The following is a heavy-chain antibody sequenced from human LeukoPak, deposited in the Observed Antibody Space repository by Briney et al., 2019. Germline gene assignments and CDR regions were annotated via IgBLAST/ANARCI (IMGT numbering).Heavy chain of an antibody. CDR3: ARLGYCSSTSCSEVY. Sequence: GESLRISCKGSGYSFTSYWISWVRQMPGKGLEWMGRIDPSDSYTNYSPSFQGHVTISADKSISTAYLQWSSLKASDTAMYYCARLGYCSSTSCSEVYWGQRTLVTVSS. CDR2: IDPSDSYT. V-gene: IGHV5-10-1*01. J-gene: IGHJ4*02. D-gene: IGHD2-2*01. CDR1: GYSFTSYW.